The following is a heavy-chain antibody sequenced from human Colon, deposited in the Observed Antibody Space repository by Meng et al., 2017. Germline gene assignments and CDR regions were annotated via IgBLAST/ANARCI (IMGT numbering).Heavy chain of an antibody. CDR1: GGSISSGGYY. CDR3: ARDNLLTSGSRFCFDY. Sequence: QVQVQESGPGLVKPSQTLSLTCTVSGGSISSGGYYWSWIRQHPGKGLEWIGYIYYSGSTYYNPSLKSLVTISVDTSKNQFSLKLSSVTAADTAVYFCARDNLLTSGSRFCFDYWGQGALVTVSS. CDR2: IYYSGST. D-gene: IGHD6-19*01. V-gene: IGHV4-31*01. J-gene: IGHJ4*02.